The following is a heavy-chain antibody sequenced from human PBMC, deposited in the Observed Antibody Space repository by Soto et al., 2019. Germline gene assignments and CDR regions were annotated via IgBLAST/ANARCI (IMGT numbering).Heavy chain of an antibody. D-gene: IGHD3-22*01. CDR3: ARHPSYYYDSSGYLY. CDR1: GGSISSSSYY. V-gene: IGHV4-39*01. CDR2: IYYSGST. Sequence: PSATLSITCTVSGGSISSSSYYWGWIRQPPGKGLEWIGSIYYSGSTYYNPSLKSRVTISVDTSKNQFSLKLSSVTAADTAVYYCARHPSYYYDSSGYLYWGQGTLVTVSS. J-gene: IGHJ4*02.